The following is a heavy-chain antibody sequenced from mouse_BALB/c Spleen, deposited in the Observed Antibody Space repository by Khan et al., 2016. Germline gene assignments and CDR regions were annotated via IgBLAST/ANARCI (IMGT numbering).Heavy chain of an antibody. CDR1: GYTFTSYW. CDR2: INPSTGYT. Sequence: QVQLQQSGAELAKPGASVKMSCKASGYTFTSYWMHWVKQRPGQGLEWIGYINPSTGYTEYNQKFKDKATLTADKSSSTAYMQLISLTSEDSAVYYCATSYYYGSSYYAMDYWGQGTSVTVSS. D-gene: IGHD1-1*01. CDR3: ATSYYYGSSYYAMDY. J-gene: IGHJ4*01. V-gene: IGHV1-7*01.